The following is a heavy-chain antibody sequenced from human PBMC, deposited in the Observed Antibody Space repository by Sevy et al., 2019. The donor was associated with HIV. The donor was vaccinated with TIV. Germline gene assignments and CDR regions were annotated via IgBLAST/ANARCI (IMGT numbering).Heavy chain of an antibody. V-gene: IGHV3-23*01. CDR2: ISGSGGST. J-gene: IGHJ6*02. CDR1: GFTFSSYA. D-gene: IGHD3-10*01. CDR3: AKLSTGYYYYGMDV. Sequence: GGSLRLSCAASGFTFSSYAMSWVRQAPGKGLEWVSAISGSGGSTYYADSVKGRFTISRDNSKNTLYLQMNSLRAEDMAVYYCAKLSTGYYYYGMDVWGQGTTVTVSS.